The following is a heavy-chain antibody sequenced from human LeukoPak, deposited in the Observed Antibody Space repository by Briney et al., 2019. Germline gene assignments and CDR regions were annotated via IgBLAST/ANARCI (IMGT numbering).Heavy chain of an antibody. V-gene: IGHV4-4*02. J-gene: IGHJ4*02. Sequence: SETLSLTCGVSGGSITHTNYWTWVRQPPGKGLEWIGEVNLQGSTNYNPSLMGRVAISVDKAENHVSLQLTSATAADTAVYYCAREGGPYRPLDYSGQGTLVTVSS. CDR1: GGSITHTNY. CDR3: AREGGPYRPLDY. CDR2: VNLQGST.